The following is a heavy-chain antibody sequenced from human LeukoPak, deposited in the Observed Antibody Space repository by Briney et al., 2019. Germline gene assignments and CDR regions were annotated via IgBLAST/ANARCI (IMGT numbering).Heavy chain of an antibody. CDR2: IRYDGSNK. V-gene: IGHV3-30*02. CDR1: GFTFSSYG. CDR3: AKDPRSYYDSSEGDAFDI. Sequence: GGSLRLSCAASGFTFSSYGMHWVRQAPGKGLEWVAFIRYDGSNKYYADSVKGRFTISRDNSKNTLYLQMNSLRAEDTAVYYCAKDPRSYYDSSEGDAFDIWGQGTMVTVSS. J-gene: IGHJ3*02. D-gene: IGHD3-22*01.